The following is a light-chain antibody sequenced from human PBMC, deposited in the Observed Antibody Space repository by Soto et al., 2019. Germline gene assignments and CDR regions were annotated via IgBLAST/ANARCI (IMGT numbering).Light chain of an antibody. J-gene: IGKJ1*01. CDR2: AAS. CDR3: QQSYGTPWT. V-gene: IGKV1-39*01. Sequence: DIQMTQSPSSLSASVGDRVTVTCRASQSITTYLNCYQQKPGKAPKLLIYAASSLQSGVPSRFSGSGSGTDFTLTITSLQPEDFATYICQQSYGTPWTFGQGTKVEIK. CDR1: QSITTY.